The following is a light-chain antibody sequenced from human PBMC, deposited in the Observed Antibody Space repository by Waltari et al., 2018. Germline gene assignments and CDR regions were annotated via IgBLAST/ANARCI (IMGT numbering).Light chain of an antibody. V-gene: IGKV1-33*01. CDR3: QQYDNVPHS. Sequence: DIQMTQSPSSLSASIGDRITITCQASQDIRNYLNWYQQKPGKAPKRLIYDASNLETGVPLRFSGSGSGTDFTFTISSLQPEDFATYYCQQYDNVPHSFGQGTRLDIK. J-gene: IGKJ2*03. CDR2: DAS. CDR1: QDIRNY.